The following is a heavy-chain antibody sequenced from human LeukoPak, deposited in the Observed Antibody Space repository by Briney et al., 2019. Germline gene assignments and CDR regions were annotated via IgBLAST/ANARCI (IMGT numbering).Heavy chain of an antibody. V-gene: IGHV1-46*01. J-gene: IGHJ5*02. Sequence: ASVKVSCKASGYTFTSYYMHWVRQAPGQGLEWMGLIDPSGGSTSYAQKFQGRVTMTRDTSTSTVYMELSGLRSEDTAVYYCARGTDVHWFDPWGQGTLVTVSS. CDR2: IDPSGGST. CDR3: ARGTDVHWFDP. CDR1: GYTFTSYY.